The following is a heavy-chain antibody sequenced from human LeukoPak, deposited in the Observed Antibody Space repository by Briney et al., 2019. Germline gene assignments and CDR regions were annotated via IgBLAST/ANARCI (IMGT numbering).Heavy chain of an antibody. D-gene: IGHD3-10*01. CDR2: VSSNEGT. CDR3: ARVRSYYGSVTGKSYYFDY. V-gene: IGHV4-59*01. Sequence: SETLSLTCTVSGDSISTYYWGWIRQPPGKGLEWIVYVSSNEGTNYNPSLKSRVTILVDTSKNQFSLKLSSVTAADTAVYYCARVRSYYGSVTGKSYYFDYWGQGTLGTVSS. J-gene: IGHJ4*02. CDR1: GDSISTYY.